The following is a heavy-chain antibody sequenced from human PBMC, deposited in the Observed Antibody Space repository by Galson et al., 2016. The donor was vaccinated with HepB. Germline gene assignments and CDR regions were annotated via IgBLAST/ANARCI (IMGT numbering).Heavy chain of an antibody. J-gene: IGHJ4*02. CDR3: ARDSTAPFRAGY. D-gene: IGHD1-14*01. Sequence: SLRLSCAASGFALSSYSMNWVRQAPGKGLEWVSVIYSDGSTHYADSVKGRFSISRDNSKNTLYLQMNSLRGEDTAVYYCARDSTAPFRAGYWGQGTLVTVSS. CDR1: GFALSSYS. CDR2: IYSDGST. V-gene: IGHV3-66*01.